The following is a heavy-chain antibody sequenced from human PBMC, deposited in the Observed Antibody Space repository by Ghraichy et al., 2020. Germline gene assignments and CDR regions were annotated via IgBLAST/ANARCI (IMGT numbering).Heavy chain of an antibody. V-gene: IGHV4-34*01. D-gene: IGHD7-27*01. J-gene: IGHJ6*03. CDR1: GGSFSGYY. CDR3: AKGTGDLTMDV. CDR2: INHSGST. Sequence: SQTLSLTCAVYGGSFSGYYWSWIRQPPGKGLEWIGEINHSGSTNYNPSLKSRVTISVDTSKNQFSLKLSSVTAADTAVYYCAKGTGDLTMDVWGKGTTVTVSS.